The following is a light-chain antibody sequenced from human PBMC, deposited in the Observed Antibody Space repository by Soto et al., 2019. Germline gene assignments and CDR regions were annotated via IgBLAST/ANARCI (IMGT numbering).Light chain of an antibody. Sequence: QSVLTQPPSLSGAPGQKITISCTGSSSNIGAGSDVHWFQHLPGTAPKVLIYGNNNRPSGVPDRFSGSKSGTSGSLAITGLQAEDEADYYCQSYDSSRRAWVFGGGTKVTVL. J-gene: IGLJ3*02. V-gene: IGLV1-40*01. CDR2: GNN. CDR3: QSYDSSRRAWV. CDR1: SSNIGAGSD.